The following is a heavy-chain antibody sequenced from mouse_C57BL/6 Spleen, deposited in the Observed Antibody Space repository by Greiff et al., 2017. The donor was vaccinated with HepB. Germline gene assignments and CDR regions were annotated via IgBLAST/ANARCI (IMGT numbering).Heavy chain of an antibody. Sequence: EVKLQESGPGLVKPSQSLSLTCSVTGYSITSGYYWNWIRQFPGNKLEWMGYISYDGSNNYNPSLKNRISITRDTSKNQFFLKLNSVTTDDTATYYCARRGYDDYWGQGTTLTVAS. V-gene: IGHV3-6*01. J-gene: IGHJ2*01. D-gene: IGHD2-2*01. CDR2: ISYDGSN. CDR3: ARRGYDDY. CDR1: GYSITSGYY.